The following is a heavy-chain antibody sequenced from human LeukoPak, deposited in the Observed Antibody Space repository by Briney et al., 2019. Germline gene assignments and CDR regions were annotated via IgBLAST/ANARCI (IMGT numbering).Heavy chain of an antibody. Sequence: GGSLRLSCAASGFTFSSYGMHWVRQAPGKGLEWVAVISYDGSNKYYADSVKGRFTISRDNSKNTLYLQMNSLRVEDTALYYCAKDRWFGGSTDAYWGQGTLLTVSS. V-gene: IGHV3-30*18. J-gene: IGHJ4*02. CDR3: AKDRWFGGSTDAY. CDR1: GFTFSSYG. D-gene: IGHD3-10*01. CDR2: ISYDGSNK.